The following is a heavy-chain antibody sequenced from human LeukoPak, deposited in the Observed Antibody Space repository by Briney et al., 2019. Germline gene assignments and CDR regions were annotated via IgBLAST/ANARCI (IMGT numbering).Heavy chain of an antibody. Sequence: PSETLSLTCAVYGGSFSAYYWNWIRQPPGKGLERIGEINHSGSTNYNPSLKSRVTISVDTSKNQFSLKLSSVTAADTAVYYCARGQIRGLGGNLGDWGQGTLVTVSS. J-gene: IGHJ4*02. CDR1: GGSFSAYY. D-gene: IGHD3-16*01. CDR3: ARGQIRGLGGNLGD. V-gene: IGHV4-34*01. CDR2: INHSGST.